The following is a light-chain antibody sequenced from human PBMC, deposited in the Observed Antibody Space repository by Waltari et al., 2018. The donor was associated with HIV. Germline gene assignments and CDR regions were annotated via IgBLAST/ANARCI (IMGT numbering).Light chain of an antibody. CDR2: GAS. CDR1: QSVGSNH. V-gene: IGKV3-20*01. J-gene: IGKJ1*01. Sequence: EIVLTQSPGTLSLSPGERATLSCRASQSVGSNHLAWYQQKPGQAPRLLIFGASSRATGIPDRFSGSGSGTDFTLTISRLEPEDFAVYFCQQYINSPPWTFGQGTKVEI. CDR3: QQYINSPPWT.